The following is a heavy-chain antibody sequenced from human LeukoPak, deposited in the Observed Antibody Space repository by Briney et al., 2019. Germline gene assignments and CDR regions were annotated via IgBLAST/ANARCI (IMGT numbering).Heavy chain of an antibody. V-gene: IGHV1-18*01. CDR1: GYTFTSFG. J-gene: IGHJ4*02. CDR2: ISPYNGNT. CDR3: ARDKNHYDTRGDF. D-gene: IGHD3-22*01. Sequence: ASVKVSCKASGYTFTSFGISWVRQAPGQGLEWMGWISPYNGNTNYPQKVQGRITVTTDTSTSTAYMELRSLRSDDTAVYYCARDKNHYDTRGDFWGQGTLVTVSS.